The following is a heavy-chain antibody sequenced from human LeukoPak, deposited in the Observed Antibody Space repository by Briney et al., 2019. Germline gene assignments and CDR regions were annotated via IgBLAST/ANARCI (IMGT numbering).Heavy chain of an antibody. J-gene: IGHJ4*02. CDR1: GGTFSSYA. V-gene: IGHV1-69*13. CDR3: ARGPGVVVAAAIGYFDY. CDR2: IIPIFGTA. D-gene: IGHD2-2*01. Sequence: GASVKVSCKASGGTFSSYAISWVRQAPGQGLEWMGGIIPIFGTANYAQKFQGRVTITADESTSTAYMELSSLRSEDTAVYYCARGPGVVVAAAIGYFDYWGQGTLVTVSS.